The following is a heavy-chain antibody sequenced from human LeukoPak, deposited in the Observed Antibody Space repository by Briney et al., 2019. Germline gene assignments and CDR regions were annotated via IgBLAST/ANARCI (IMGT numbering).Heavy chain of an antibody. CDR2: ISSSGSTI. V-gene: IGHV3-48*03. CDR3: ARDSSGYYHDFDY. D-gene: IGHD3-22*01. Sequence: GGSLRLSCAASGFTFSSYEMNWVRQAPGKGLEWVSYISSSGSTIYYADSVKGRFTISRDNAKNSLYLQMNSLGAEDTAVYYCARDSSGYYHDFDYWGQGTLVTVSS. J-gene: IGHJ4*02. CDR1: GFTFSSYE.